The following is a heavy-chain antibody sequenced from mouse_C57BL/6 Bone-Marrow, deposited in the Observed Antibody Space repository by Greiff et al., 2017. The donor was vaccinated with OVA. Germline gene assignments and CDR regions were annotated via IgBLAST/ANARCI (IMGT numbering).Heavy chain of an antibody. J-gene: IGHJ3*01. CDR3: ARSAYYSTYLPFLSY. CDR1: GYTFTSYW. V-gene: IGHV1-7*01. Sequence: VQRVESGAELAKPGASVKLSCKASGYTFTSYWMHWVKQRPGQGLEWIGYINPSSGYTKYNQKFKDKATLTADKSSSTAYMQLSRLTYEDSAVYYCARSAYYSTYLPFLSYWGQGTLVTVSA. CDR2: INPSSGYT. D-gene: IGHD2-5*01.